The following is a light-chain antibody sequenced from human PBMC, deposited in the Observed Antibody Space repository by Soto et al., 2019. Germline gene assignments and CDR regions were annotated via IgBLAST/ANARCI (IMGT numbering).Light chain of an antibody. CDR1: SSDVGVYDY. Sequence: QSALTQPPSASGSPGQSVTIPCTGTSSDVGVYDYVSWYQQHPGKAPKVMIYDVSKRPSGVPGRFSGSKSGNTASLTVSGLQAEDEADYYCSSYAGSNNWVFGGGTKLTVL. CDR3: SSYAGSNNWV. J-gene: IGLJ3*02. CDR2: DVS. V-gene: IGLV2-8*01.